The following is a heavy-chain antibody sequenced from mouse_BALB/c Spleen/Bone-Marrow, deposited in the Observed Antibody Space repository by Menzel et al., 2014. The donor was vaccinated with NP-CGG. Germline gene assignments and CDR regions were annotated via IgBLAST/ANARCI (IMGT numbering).Heavy chain of an antibody. Sequence: QVQLQQSGPELVKPGASVRISCKASGYTFTSYYIHWVKQRPGQGLEWIGWIYPGNVNTKYNEKFKGKATLTADKSSSTAYMQLSSLTSEDSAVYFRARYGSSYYFDYWGQGTTLTVSS. J-gene: IGHJ2*01. CDR3: ARYGSSYYFDY. CDR1: GYTFTSYY. D-gene: IGHD1-1*01. CDR2: IYPGNVNT. V-gene: IGHV1S56*01.